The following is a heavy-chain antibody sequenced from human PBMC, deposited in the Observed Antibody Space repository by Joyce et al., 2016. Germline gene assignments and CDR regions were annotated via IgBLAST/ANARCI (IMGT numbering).Heavy chain of an antibody. CDR3: AKTKRAVTTTIEY. Sequence: EVQMSESGGGWVQPGGSLRRSCAASGFTFRNYAMSWVRQAPGKGLEWVSTISSGSDTTFQADTVKGRFTISRDNSKSTLHLHMSSLRAEDMATYYCAKTKRAVTTTIEYWGQEALVTVSS. D-gene: IGHD4-17*01. V-gene: IGHV3-23*01. CDR2: ISSGSDTT. J-gene: IGHJ4*02. CDR1: GFTFRNYA.